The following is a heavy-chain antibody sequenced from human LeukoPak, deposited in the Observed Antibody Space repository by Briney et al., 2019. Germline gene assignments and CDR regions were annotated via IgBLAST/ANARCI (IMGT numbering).Heavy chain of an antibody. D-gene: IGHD2-15*01. V-gene: IGHV4-59*01. J-gene: IGHJ4*02. CDR2: IYYSGSS. CDR3: AMDRGEYCGGVSCPDMDYIDY. CDR1: GGSISSYY. Sequence: SETLSLTCTVTGGSISSYYWSWIRQPPGKGLEWVGYIYYSGSSSYNPSLKSRVTISVDTFKNQFSLKLNSVTAADTAVDYCAMDRGEYCGGVSCPDMDYIDYWGRGTLVTVSS.